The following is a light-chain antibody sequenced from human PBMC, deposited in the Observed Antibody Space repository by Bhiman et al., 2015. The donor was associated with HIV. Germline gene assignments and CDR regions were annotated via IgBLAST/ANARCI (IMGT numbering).Light chain of an antibody. J-gene: IGLJ1*01. CDR3: GTWDSSLTDSYV. CDR2: DNN. CDR1: SSNIGNYL. V-gene: IGLV1-51*01. Sequence: QSVLTQPPSVSAAPGQKVTISCSGGSSNIGNYLCILVPATPRYQPPNSFIYDNNKRPSGIPDRFSGSKSGTSATLGITGLQTGDEADYYCGTWDSSLTDSYVFGTGTKVTVL.